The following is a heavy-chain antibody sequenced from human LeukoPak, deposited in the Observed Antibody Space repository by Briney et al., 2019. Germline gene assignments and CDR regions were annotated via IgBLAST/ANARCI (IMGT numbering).Heavy chain of an antibody. CDR2: IYSGGST. D-gene: IGHD1-14*01. V-gene: IGHV3-53*01. CDR1: GFTFDDYA. J-gene: IGHJ3*02. CDR3: ARIRPPATVSRAFDI. Sequence: EGSLRLSCAASGFTFDDYAMHWVRQAPGKGLEWVSVIYSGGSTYYADSVKGRFTISRDNSKNTLYLQMNSLRAEDTAVYYCARIRPPATVSRAFDIWGQGTMVTVSS.